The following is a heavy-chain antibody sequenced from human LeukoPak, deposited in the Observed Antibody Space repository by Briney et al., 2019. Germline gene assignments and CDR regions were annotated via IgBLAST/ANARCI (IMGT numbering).Heavy chain of an antibody. V-gene: IGHV1-18*01. J-gene: IGHJ5*02. D-gene: IGHD3-3*01. CDR1: GYTFTSYG. CDR2: ISAYNGNT. Sequence: ASVKVSCKASGYTFTSYGISWVRQAPGQGLEWMGWISAYNGNTNYAQKLQGRVTMTTDTSTSTAYMELRSLRSDDTAVYSCARASVFYDFWSGYKSDWFDPWGQGTLVTVSS. CDR3: ARASVFYDFWSGYKSDWFDP.